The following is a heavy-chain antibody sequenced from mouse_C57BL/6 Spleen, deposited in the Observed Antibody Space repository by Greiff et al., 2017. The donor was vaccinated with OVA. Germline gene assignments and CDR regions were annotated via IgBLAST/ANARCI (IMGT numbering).Heavy chain of an antibody. V-gene: IGHV1-69*01. CDR1: GYTFTSYW. CDR3: ARKDYYGPSMDY. CDR2: IDPSDSYT. Sequence: VQLKQPGAELVMPGASVKLSCKASGYTFTSYWMHWVKQRPGQGLEWIGEIDPSDSYTNYNQKFKGKSTLTVDKSSSTAYMQLSSLTSEDSAVYYCARKDYYGPSMDYWGQGTSVTVSS. J-gene: IGHJ4*01. D-gene: IGHD1-1*01.